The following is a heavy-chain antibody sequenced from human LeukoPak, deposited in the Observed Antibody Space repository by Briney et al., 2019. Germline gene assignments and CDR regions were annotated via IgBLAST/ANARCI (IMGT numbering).Heavy chain of an antibody. D-gene: IGHD6-6*01. V-gene: IGHV1-2*02. Sequence: GASVKVPCKASEYTFTDYHMHWVRQAPGQGLEWMGWVNPNSGGTNYSQKFQGRVTMTRDTSISTAYMELSGLRSDDTAVYYCARRYSNSSEGFDYWGQGTLVTVSS. J-gene: IGHJ4*02. CDR1: EYTFTDYH. CDR3: ARRYSNSSEGFDY. CDR2: VNPNSGGT.